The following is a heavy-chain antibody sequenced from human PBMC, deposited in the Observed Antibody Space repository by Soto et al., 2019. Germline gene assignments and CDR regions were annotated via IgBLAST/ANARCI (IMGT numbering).Heavy chain of an antibody. CDR1: GFSFSSYN. Sequence: EVQLVESGGGLVKPEDSLRLSCAASGFSFSSYNMKWVRQAPGKGLEWVSSISTSGSYIFYAGSVRGRFTIFRDDAKNSLHLQMNSLRVEDTAVYYCATIGDRDGFDIWGQGTTVIVSS. V-gene: IGHV3-21*06. CDR3: ATIGDRDGFDI. J-gene: IGHJ3*02. D-gene: IGHD4-17*01. CDR2: ISTSGSYI.